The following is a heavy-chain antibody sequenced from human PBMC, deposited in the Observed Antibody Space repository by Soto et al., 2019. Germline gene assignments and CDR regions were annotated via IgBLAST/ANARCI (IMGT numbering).Heavy chain of an antibody. CDR3: ARGLRTERIVVVVAATELDY. CDR1: GYTFTGYY. Sequence: GASVKVSCKASGYTFTGYYMDWVRQAPGQGLEWMGWINPNSGGTNYAQKFQGRVTMTRDTSISTAYMELSRLRSDDTAVYYCARGLRTERIVVVVAATELDYWGQGTLVTVSS. CDR2: INPNSGGT. V-gene: IGHV1-2*02. D-gene: IGHD2-15*01. J-gene: IGHJ4*02.